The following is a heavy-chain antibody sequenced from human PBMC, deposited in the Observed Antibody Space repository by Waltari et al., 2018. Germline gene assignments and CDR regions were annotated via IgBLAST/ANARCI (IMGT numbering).Heavy chain of an antibody. CDR1: GYTFTGYY. Sequence: VQMVQSGAEVKKPGASVKVSCKASGYTFTGYYMHRMRKAPGQGLEGMGRINPNSGGTNYAQKFQGRVTMTRDTSISTAYMELSRLRSDDTAVYYCARDRIAAAGFWGQGTLVTVSS. J-gene: IGHJ4*02. D-gene: IGHD6-13*01. CDR3: ARDRIAAAGF. V-gene: IGHV1-2*06. CDR2: INPNSGGT.